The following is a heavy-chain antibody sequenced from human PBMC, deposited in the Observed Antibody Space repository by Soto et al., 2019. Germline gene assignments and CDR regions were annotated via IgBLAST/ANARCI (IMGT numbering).Heavy chain of an antibody. CDR1: GGTFSSYA. CDR3: ARNSIAVAGYYYYYYGMDV. Sequence: ASVKVSCKVSGGTFSSYAISWVRQAPGQGLEWMGGIIPILGTANYAQKFQGRVTITADESTSTAYMELSSLRSEDTAVYYCARNSIAVAGYYYYYYGMDVWGQGTTVTVSS. J-gene: IGHJ6*02. D-gene: IGHD6-19*01. CDR2: IIPILGTA. V-gene: IGHV1-69*13.